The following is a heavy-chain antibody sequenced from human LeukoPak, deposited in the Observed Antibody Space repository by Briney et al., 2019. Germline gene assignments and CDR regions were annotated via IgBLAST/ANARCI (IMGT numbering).Heavy chain of an antibody. V-gene: IGHV1-8*01. D-gene: IGHD3-22*01. CDR1: GYTFTSYD. CDR2: MNPNSGNT. CDR3: ARGTHAYYYDSSGYEGYYFDY. Sequence: ASVKVSCKASGYTFTSYDINWVRQATGQGLEWMGWMNPNSGNTGYAQRFQGRVTMTRNTSISTAYMELSSLRSEDTAVYYCARGTHAYYYDSSGYEGYYFDYWGQGTLVTVSS. J-gene: IGHJ4*02.